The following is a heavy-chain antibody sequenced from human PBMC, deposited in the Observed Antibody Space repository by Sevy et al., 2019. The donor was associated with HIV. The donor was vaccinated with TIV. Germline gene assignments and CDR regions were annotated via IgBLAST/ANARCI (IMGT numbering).Heavy chain of an antibody. D-gene: IGHD7-27*01. CDR1: GGSISSGLYS. V-gene: IGHV4-30-2*01. CDR2: IHQSGST. Sequence: SEILSLTCAVSGGSISSGLYSWSWIRQPPGKGLEWIGYIHQSGSTSYTPSLKSRVNISLDRSKNQFSLKMSSVRAADTAVYYCARVNANSEWGYYFDYWGQGTLVTVSS. J-gene: IGHJ4*02. CDR3: ARVNANSEWGYYFDY.